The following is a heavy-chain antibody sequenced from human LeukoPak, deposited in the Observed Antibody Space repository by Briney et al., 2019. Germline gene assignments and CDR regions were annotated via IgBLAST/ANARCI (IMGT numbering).Heavy chain of an antibody. V-gene: IGHV3-23*01. Sequence: GGSLRLSCAASGFTFSSYAMSWVRQAPGKGLEWVSAISGSGGSTYYADSVKGRFTISRDNSKNTLYLQMNSLRAEETAVYYCAKGDDYVWGSYRYGYNFDYWGQGTLVTVSS. CDR3: AKGDDYVWGSYRYGYNFDY. D-gene: IGHD3-16*02. J-gene: IGHJ4*02. CDR2: ISGSGGST. CDR1: GFTFSSYA.